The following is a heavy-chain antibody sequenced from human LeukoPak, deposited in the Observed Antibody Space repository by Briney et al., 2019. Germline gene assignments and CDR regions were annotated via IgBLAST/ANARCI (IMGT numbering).Heavy chain of an antibody. CDR3: ARASGRYSDAFDI. V-gene: IGHV1-2*02. D-gene: IGHD1-26*01. CDR2: INPNSGGT. Sequence: ASVKVSCKASGYTFTGYYMHWVRQAPGQGLEWMGWINPNSGGTNYAQSFQGRVTMTRDTSISTAYMELSRLRSDDTALYYCARASGRYSDAFDIWGQGTMVTVSS. CDR1: GYTFTGYY. J-gene: IGHJ3*02.